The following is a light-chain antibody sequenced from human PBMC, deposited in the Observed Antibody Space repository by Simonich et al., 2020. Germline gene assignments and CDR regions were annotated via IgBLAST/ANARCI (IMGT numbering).Light chain of an antibody. CDR1: QSVSSY. CDR3: QQRSNWPPYT. J-gene: IGKJ2*01. Sequence: EIVLTQSPATLSLSPGERATLSCRASQSVSSYLAWYQLKPGQAPRLLIVEASNRATGIPARYSGSGSGTDFTLTISSLEPEDFAVYYCQQRSNWPPYTFGQGTKLEIK. CDR2: EAS. V-gene: IGKV3-11*01.